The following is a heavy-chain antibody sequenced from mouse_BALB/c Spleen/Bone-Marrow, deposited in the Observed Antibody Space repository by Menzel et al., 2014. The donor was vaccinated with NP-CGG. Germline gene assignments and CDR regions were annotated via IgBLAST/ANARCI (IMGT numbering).Heavy chain of an antibody. CDR3: AKNYYYGYVSY. CDR1: GFDSSGYW. V-gene: IGHV4-1*02. CDR2: INPDSSTI. J-gene: IGHJ3*01. D-gene: IGHD1-2*01. Sequence: EVQLQESGGGLVQPGGSLKLSCAASGFDSSGYWMSWVRQAPGKGLEWIGEINPDSSTINYTPSLKDKFIISRDNAKNTLYLQMSKVRSEDTALYYCAKNYYYGYVSYWGQGTLVTVSA.